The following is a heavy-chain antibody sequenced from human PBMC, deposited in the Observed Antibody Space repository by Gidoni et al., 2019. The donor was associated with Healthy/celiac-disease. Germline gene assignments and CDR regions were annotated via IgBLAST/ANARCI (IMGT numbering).Heavy chain of an antibody. CDR2: IGGSGGRT. CDR1: GCTFSNYA. V-gene: IGHV3-23*04. J-gene: IGHJ4*02. D-gene: IGHD3-9*01. Sequence: EVQLVEAGGGVVQPGGSRRRSGAASGCTFSNYAMSWVRQAPGKGLEWVSAIGGSGGRTYHADSVKGRFTISRDNSKNTLYLKMNSLRAEDTAVYYCAKSSDILTPFDYWGQGTLVTVSS. CDR3: AKSSDILTPFDY.